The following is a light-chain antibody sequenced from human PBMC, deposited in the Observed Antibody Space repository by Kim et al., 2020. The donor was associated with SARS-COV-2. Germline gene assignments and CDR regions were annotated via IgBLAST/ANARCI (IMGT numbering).Light chain of an antibody. V-gene: IGKV4-1*01. CDR2: WAS. J-gene: IGKJ1*01. CDR3: QQYYTTPRT. Sequence: DIVMTQSPDSLSVSLGERATINCKPSQSVLYSATNNNYLAWYQQKPGQPPKLLIYWASVRESGIPDRFSGSGSGTDFTLTTSSLQAEDVAVYYCQQYYTTPRTFGQGTKVDIK. CDR1: QSVLYSATNNNY.